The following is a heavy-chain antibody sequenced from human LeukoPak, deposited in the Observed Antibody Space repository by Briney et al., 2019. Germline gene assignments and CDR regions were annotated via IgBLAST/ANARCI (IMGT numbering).Heavy chain of an antibody. CDR2: IIPIFGTA. CDR3: ARGRLWFGEYRCYYYYMDV. J-gene: IGHJ6*03. D-gene: IGHD3-10*01. V-gene: IGHV1-69*13. CDR1: GGTFSSYA. Sequence: SVKVSCKASGGTFSSYAISWVRQAPGQGLEWMGGIIPIFGTANYAQKFQGRVTITADESTSTAYMELSSLRSEDTAVYYCARGRLWFGEYRCYYYYMDVWGKGTTVTISS.